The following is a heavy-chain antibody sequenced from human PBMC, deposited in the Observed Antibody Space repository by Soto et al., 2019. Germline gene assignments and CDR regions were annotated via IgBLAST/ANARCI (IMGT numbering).Heavy chain of an antibody. CDR1: VGSIRTRSYY. Sequence: SETLSLTCTGSVGSIRTRSYYWGWIRQPPGKGLEWIGSIYYSGSTYYNPSLKSRVTISVDTSKNQFSLKLSSVTAADTAVYYCARRRSSPAADYWGQGTLVTVS. CDR2: IYYSGST. CDR3: ARRRSSPAADY. D-gene: IGHD6-6*01. J-gene: IGHJ4*02. V-gene: IGHV4-39*01.